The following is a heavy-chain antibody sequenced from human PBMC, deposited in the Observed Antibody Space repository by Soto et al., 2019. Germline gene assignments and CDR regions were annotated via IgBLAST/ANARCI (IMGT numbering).Heavy chain of an antibody. V-gene: IGHV1-69*01. J-gene: IGHJ6*02. D-gene: IGHD3-10*01. CDR1: GGSFNNYA. CDR3: AVAMVREILIFESSGMHV. CDR2: LSPNLDTP. Sequence: QVHLVQSGAEVKKPGSSVKVSCKTSGGSFNNYAVSWVRQAPGQGRERMGGLSPNLDTPNYAQKFEDRVTINADDSTNTVYMELRSLSSNDTAVYYCAVAMVREILIFESSGMHVWGQGTTVIVSS.